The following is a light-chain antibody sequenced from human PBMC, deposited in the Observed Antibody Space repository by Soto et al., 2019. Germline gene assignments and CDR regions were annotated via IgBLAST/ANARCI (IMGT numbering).Light chain of an antibody. CDR1: SSNIGAGYD. J-gene: IGLJ1*01. CDR2: GNS. V-gene: IGLV1-40*01. Sequence: QSVLTQPPSVSGAPGQRVTISCTGSSSNIGAGYDVHWYQQLPGTAPKLLIYGNSNRPSGVPDRFSGSKSGTSASLAITGLQAEDVADYYCQSYDSSLSGYVFGTGTKLPS. CDR3: QSYDSSLSGYV.